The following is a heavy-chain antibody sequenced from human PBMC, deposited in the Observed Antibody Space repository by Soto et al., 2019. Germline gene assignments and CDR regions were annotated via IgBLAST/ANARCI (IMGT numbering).Heavy chain of an antibody. V-gene: IGHV3-30-3*01. CDR1: GFTFSSYA. CDR3: ARESITIFGVVPNFDY. Sequence: QVQLVESGGGVVQPGRSLRLSCAASGFTFSSYAMHWVRQAPGKGLEWVAVISYDGSNKYYADSVKGRFTISRDNSKNTLYLQMNSLRAEDTAVYYCARESITIFGVVPNFDYWCQGTLVTVSS. D-gene: IGHD3-3*01. CDR2: ISYDGSNK. J-gene: IGHJ4*02.